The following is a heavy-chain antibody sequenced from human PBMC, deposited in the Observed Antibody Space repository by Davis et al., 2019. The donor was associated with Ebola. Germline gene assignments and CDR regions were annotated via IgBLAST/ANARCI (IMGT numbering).Heavy chain of an antibody. V-gene: IGHV1-46*01. CDR2: INPTDGTT. D-gene: IGHD2-21*02. Sequence: SVHVSCKASGYKFRSNYMNLVRQAPGHGLEWMGVINPTDGTTTYAREVQGRVTMTRDTSTSTRYLEIRSLTFEDTAVYYSVILSMTWGQGTLITVSS. J-gene: IGHJ4*01. CDR1: GYKFRSNY. CDR3: VILSMT.